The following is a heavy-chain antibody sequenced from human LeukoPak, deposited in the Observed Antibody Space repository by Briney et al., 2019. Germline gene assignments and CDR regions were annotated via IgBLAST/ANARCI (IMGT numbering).Heavy chain of an antibody. D-gene: IGHD6-6*01. Sequence: PSGTLSLTCTVSGGSISSGNWWSWVRQPPGKGLEWIGEINHSGSTNYNPSLKSRVTISVDTSKNQFSLKLSSVTAADTAVYYCASFSSSSVPHWFDPWGQGTLVTVSS. CDR2: INHSGST. CDR3: ASFSSSSVPHWFDP. CDR1: GGSISSGNW. V-gene: IGHV4-4*02. J-gene: IGHJ5*02.